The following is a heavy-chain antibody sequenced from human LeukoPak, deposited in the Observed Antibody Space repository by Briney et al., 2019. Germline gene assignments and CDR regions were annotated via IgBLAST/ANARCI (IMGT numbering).Heavy chain of an antibody. J-gene: IGHJ4*02. Sequence: LSGGSLRLSCAASGFTFSSYTIHWVRQAPGKGLEWVAVISYDGSNKYYTDSVKGRFTISSDNSKNTLYLQMNSLRAEDTAVYYCARDGGSYYRVFDYWGQGTLVTVSS. V-gene: IGHV3-30-3*01. CDR2: ISYDGSNK. CDR1: GFTFSSYT. D-gene: IGHD1-26*01. CDR3: ARDGGSYYRVFDY.